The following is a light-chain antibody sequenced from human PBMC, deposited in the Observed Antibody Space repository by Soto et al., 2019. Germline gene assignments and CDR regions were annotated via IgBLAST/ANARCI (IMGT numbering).Light chain of an antibody. J-gene: IGLJ1*01. V-gene: IGLV2-14*01. CDR3: SSSTSSSTLF. CDR2: EVS. Sequence: QSALAQPASVSGSPGQSITISCTGTSXDVGGYNYVSWYQQHPGKAPKLMIYEVSNRPSGVSNRFSGSKSGNTASLTISGLQAEDEADYYCSSSTSSSTLFFGTGTKVTV. CDR1: SXDVGGYNY.